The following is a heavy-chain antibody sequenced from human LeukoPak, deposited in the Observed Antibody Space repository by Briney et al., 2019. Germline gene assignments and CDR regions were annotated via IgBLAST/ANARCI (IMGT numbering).Heavy chain of an antibody. CDR2: ISAYNGNT. CDR3: ARDLLEHIVVVTAIPAGY. Sequence: ASVKVSCKASGYTFTSYGISWVLQAPGHGLEWMGWISAYNGNTNYAQKLQGRVTMTTDTSTSTAYMELRSLRSDDTAVYYCARDLLEHIVVVTAIPAGYWGQGTLVTVSS. J-gene: IGHJ4*02. V-gene: IGHV1-18*01. CDR1: GYTFTSYG. D-gene: IGHD2-21*02.